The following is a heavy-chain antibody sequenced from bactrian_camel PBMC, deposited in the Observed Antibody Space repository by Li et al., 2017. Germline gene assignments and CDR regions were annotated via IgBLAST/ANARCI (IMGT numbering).Heavy chain of an antibody. Sequence: HVQLVESGGGSVQTGQSLTLSCTSSRHTYTALCMGWFHQVPGKAREGVAASCSDGSSTYADSVKGRFTISRDNGRNTLYLQMNSLEPEDTAMYSCAAVWCDCYSGSWCRGQPDFGYWGQGTQVTVS. J-gene: IGHJ6*01. V-gene: IGHV3S57*01. CDR2: SCSDGSS. CDR1: RHTYTALC. CDR3: AAVWCDCYSGSWCRGQPDFGY. D-gene: IGHD3*01.